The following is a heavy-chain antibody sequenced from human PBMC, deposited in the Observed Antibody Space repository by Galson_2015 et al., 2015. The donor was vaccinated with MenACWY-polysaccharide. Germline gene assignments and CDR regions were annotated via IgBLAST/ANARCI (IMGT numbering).Heavy chain of an antibody. D-gene: IGHD2/OR15-2a*01. J-gene: IGHJ6*02. CDR1: GFTFSSYA. CDR3: ARDYCDRITCSGMDV. CDR2: ISYDGINK. Sequence: SLRLSCAASGFTFSSYAIHWVRQAPGKGLEWVAVISYDGINKYCADSVKGRFTISRDNSKYTVYLQMNSLRADDTTVYYCARDYCDRITCSGMDVWGQGTTVTVSS. V-gene: IGHV3-30-3*01.